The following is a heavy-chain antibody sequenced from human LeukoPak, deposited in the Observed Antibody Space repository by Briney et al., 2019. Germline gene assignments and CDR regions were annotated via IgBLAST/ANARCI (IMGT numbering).Heavy chain of an antibody. D-gene: IGHD3-22*01. V-gene: IGHV1-2*02. J-gene: IGHJ4*02. CDR3: ARGETNYYDSSGYYYGY. CDR2: INPNSGGT. CDR1: GYTFTVYY. Sequence: GASVKVSCKASGYTFTVYYMHWVRQAPGQGLEWMGWINPNSGGTNYAQKFQGRVTMTRDTSISTAYMELSRLRSDDTAVYYCARGETNYYDSSGYYYGYWGQGTLVTVSS.